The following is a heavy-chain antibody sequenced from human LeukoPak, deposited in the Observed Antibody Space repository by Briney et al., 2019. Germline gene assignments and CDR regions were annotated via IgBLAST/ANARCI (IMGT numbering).Heavy chain of an antibody. CDR2: IYPGDSDT. V-gene: IGHV5-51*01. CDR1: GYIFTNYW. CDR3: ATTLQMAP. J-gene: IGHJ5*02. D-gene: IGHD5-24*01. Sequence: GESLKISCKGSGYIFTNYWIGWVRQMPGRGLEWMGIIYPGDSDTRYSPSFQGQVTISADKSINTAYLQWSSLKASDTAMYYCATTLQMAPWGRGTLVTVSS.